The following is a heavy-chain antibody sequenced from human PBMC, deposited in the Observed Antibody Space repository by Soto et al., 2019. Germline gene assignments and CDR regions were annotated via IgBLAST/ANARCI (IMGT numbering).Heavy chain of an antibody. V-gene: IGHV3-21*06. J-gene: IGHJ4*02. CDR1: GFTFTXYS. CDR2: ISSTTNYI. Sequence: LRLSCAASGFTFTXYSMNWVRQAPGKGLEWVSSISSTTNYIYYGDSMKGRFTISRDNAKNSLYLEMNSLRAEDTAVYYCARESEDLTSNFDYWGQGTLVTAPQ. CDR3: ARESEDLTSNFDY.